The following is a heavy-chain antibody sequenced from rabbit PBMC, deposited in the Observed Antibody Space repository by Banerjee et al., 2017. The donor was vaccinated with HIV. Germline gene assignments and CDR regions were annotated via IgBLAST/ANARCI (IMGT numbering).Heavy chain of an antibody. CDR1: GFDFSSYG. V-gene: IGHV1S7*01. D-gene: IGHD1-1*01. J-gene: IGHJ4*01. Sequence: QLEESGGGLVQPGGSLKLSCKASGFDFSSYGVSWVRQAPGKGLEWIGYIDPVFGSTYYASWVNGRFTISSHNAQNTLYLQLNSLTAADTATYFCARGVGSSGYPYYFTLWGQGTLVTVS. CDR2: IDPVFGST. CDR3: ARGVGSSGYPYYFTL.